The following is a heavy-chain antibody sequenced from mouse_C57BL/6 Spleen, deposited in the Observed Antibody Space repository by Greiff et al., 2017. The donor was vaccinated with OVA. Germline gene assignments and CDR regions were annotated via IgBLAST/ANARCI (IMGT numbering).Heavy chain of an antibody. Sequence: QVQLKQPGAELVRPGSSVKLSCKASGYTFTSYWMHWVQQRPIQGLEWIGNIDPSDSYTYYTQNFKDKATLTVDKSSSTAYMQLSSLTSEDSAVYYCAINYGYYDVWGTGTTVTVSS. CDR3: AINYGYYDV. CDR2: IDPSDSYT. D-gene: IGHD2-4*01. CDR1: GYTFTSYW. V-gene: IGHV1-52*01. J-gene: IGHJ1*03.